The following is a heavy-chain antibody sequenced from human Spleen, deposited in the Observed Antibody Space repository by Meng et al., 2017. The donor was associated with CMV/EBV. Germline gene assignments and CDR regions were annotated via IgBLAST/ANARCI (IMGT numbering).Heavy chain of an antibody. J-gene: IGHJ4*02. D-gene: IGHD7-27*01. V-gene: IGHV3-49*04. Sequence: GESLKISCAASGFAFGDYAMSWVRQAPGKGPEWVSFIRSKSYGGTTLYAASVKGRFTISRDDSKGVAYLQMNSLRTEDTAMYYCSRTWLTGDTYYFDYWGQGTLVTVSS. CDR2: IRSKSYGGTT. CDR3: SRTWLTGDTYYFDY. CDR1: GFAFGDYA.